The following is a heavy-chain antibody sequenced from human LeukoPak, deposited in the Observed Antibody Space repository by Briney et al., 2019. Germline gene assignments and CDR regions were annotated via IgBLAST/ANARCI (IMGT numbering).Heavy chain of an antibody. Sequence: PSETLSLTCAVSGVSITTIGYYWGWIRQPPGKGLEWIGNLYYSGSTYYNPSLKSRVTISVDTSKNQFSLKLSSVTAADTAVYYCARQGYCSGGSCYGAPFQHWGQGTLVTVSS. CDR2: LYYSGST. V-gene: IGHV4-39*07. D-gene: IGHD2-15*01. CDR1: GVSITTIGYY. J-gene: IGHJ1*01. CDR3: ARQGYCSGGSCYGAPFQH.